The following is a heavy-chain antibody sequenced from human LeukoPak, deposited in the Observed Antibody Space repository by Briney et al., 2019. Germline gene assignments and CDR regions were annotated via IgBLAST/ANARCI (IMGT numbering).Heavy chain of an antibody. D-gene: IGHD3-10*01. J-gene: IGHJ4*02. CDR2: IRYDGSNK. V-gene: IGHV3-30*02. CDR3: AKDLRYYYGSGSYYFPDY. Sequence: PGGSLRLSCAASGFTFSSYGMHWVRQAPGKGLEWVAFIRYDGSNKYYADSVKGRFTISRDNSKDTLYLQMNSLRAEDTAVYYCAKDLRYYYGSGSYYFPDYWGQGTLVTVSS. CDR1: GFTFSSYG.